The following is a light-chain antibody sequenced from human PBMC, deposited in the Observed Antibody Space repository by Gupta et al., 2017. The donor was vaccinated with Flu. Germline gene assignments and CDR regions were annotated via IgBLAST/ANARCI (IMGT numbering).Light chain of an antibody. J-gene: IGKJ4*01. CDR1: QSITNW. Sequence: GARVTIPCRASQSITNWLAWYQQKPGKAPKLLIYKASNLEGGVPSTFSGSGSGTEFTLIISSLQPDDFATYYCQHYSTYPLAFGGGTKVEIK. CDR2: KAS. V-gene: IGKV1-5*03. CDR3: QHYSTYPLA.